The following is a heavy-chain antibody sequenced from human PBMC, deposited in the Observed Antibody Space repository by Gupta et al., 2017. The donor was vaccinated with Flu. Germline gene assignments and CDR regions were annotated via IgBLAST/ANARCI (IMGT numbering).Heavy chain of an antibody. J-gene: IGHJ5*02. CDR3: IKDMAPGGAGS. CDR1: GLTFDDSA. Sequence: EVHLVESGGGLVQPGGSLRLSCGGPGLTFDDSAMHWVRQGPGRALEWVSGIYWNSDRIGYADSVKGRFTISIDKAKKSLYLEMNTLRVEDTALYYCIKDMAPGGAGSWGQGTLVTVSS. V-gene: IGHV3-9*01. CDR2: IYWNSDRI. D-gene: IGHD6-19*01.